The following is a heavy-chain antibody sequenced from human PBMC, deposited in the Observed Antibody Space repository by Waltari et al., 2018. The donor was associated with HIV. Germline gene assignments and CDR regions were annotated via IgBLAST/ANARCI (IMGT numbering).Heavy chain of an antibody. V-gene: IGHV4-34*01. CDR2: INHSGST. CDR3: ARGPRSSSSTLLYSPRYYYYGMDV. J-gene: IGHJ6*02. CDR1: GGSFSGYY. D-gene: IGHD6-6*01. Sequence: QVQLQQWGAGLLKPSETLSLTCAVYGGSFSGYYWSWIRQPPGTGLGWIGEINHSGSTNYNPSLKSRVTISVDTSKNQFSLKLSSVTAADTAVYYCARGPRSSSSTLLYSPRYYYYGMDVWGQGTTVTVSS.